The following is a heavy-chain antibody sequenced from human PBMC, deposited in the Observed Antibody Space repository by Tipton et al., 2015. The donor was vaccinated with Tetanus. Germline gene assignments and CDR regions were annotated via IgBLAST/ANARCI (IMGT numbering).Heavy chain of an antibody. CDR3: AKDRGGSGYDFELYFDY. J-gene: IGHJ4*02. D-gene: IGHD5-12*01. V-gene: IGHV3-23*01. Sequence: SLRLSCAASGFTFSSYAMSWVRQAPGKGLEWVSAISGSGGSTYYADSVKGRFTISRDNSKNTLYLQMNSLRAEDTAVYYCAKDRGGSGYDFELYFDYWGQGTLVTVSS. CDR2: ISGSGGST. CDR1: GFTFSSYA.